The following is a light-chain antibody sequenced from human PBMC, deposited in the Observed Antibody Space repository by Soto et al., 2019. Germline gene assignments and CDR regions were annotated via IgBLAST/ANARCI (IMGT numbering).Light chain of an antibody. V-gene: IGKV3-20*01. J-gene: IGKJ4*01. Sequence: EIRLTQSPATLSLSPGDRATLSCRASQSVSSSYLAWYQQKPGQAPRLLIYDASRRATGIPDRFSGSGSGTDFTLTISRLEPEDFAVYYCQQYGSSPLTFGGGTKVDIK. CDR2: DAS. CDR3: QQYGSSPLT. CDR1: QSVSSSY.